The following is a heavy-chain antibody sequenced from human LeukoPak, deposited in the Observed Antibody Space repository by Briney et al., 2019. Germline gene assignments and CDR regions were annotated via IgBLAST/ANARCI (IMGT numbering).Heavy chain of an antibody. J-gene: IGHJ4*02. Sequence: GGSLRLSCTASGFTLSSYSMNWVRQAPGKGLEWVSFISTSSSYIHDADSVKGRFTISRDNSKNTLYLQMNSLRAEDTAVYYCAKDLTSGYDFSSFDYWGQGTLVTVSS. D-gene: IGHD5-12*01. V-gene: IGHV3-21*01. CDR3: AKDLTSGYDFSSFDY. CDR2: ISTSSSYI. CDR1: GFTLSSYS.